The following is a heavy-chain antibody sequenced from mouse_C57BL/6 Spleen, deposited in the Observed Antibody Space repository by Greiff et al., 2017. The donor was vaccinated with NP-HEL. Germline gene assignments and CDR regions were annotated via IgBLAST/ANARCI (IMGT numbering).Heavy chain of an antibody. J-gene: IGHJ1*03. D-gene: IGHD1-1*01. CDR2: IWRGGST. Sequence: QVQLQQSGPGLVQPSQSLSITCTVSGFSLTSYGVHWVRQSPGKGLEWLGVIWRGGSTDYNAAFMSRLSITQDKPKSQVFFKMNSLQADDTAIYYCAKSPSSTGYFDVWGTGTTVTVSS. CDR1: GFSLTSYG. V-gene: IGHV2-5*01. CDR3: AKSPSSTGYFDV.